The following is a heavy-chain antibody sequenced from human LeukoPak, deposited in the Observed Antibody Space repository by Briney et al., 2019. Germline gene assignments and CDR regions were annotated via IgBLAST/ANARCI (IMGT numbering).Heavy chain of an antibody. J-gene: IGHJ4*02. D-gene: IGHD6-19*01. CDR1: GLTFSRYC. V-gene: IGHV3-23*01. Sequence: PGGSLRLSCAASGLTFSRYCMSWVRQAPGKGLEWVSSISGSGGSTYYADSVKGRFTISRDNSKNTLYLQMNSLRAEDTAVYYCAKSAASSGWYGGRPREWYFDYWGQGTLVTVSS. CDR3: AKSAASSGWYGGRPREWYFDY. CDR2: ISGSGGST.